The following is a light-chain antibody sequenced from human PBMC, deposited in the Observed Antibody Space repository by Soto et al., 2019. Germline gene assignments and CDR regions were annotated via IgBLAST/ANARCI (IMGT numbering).Light chain of an antibody. CDR3: SSYTSSSTLV. CDR2: DVT. V-gene: IGLV2-14*01. J-gene: IGLJ2*01. Sequence: QSALTQPASVSGSPGQSITISCTGTSSDVGGYNYVCWYQQHPGKAPKLMIYDVTNRPSGVSNRFSGSKSGNTASLTISGRQAEDEADYYCSSYTSSSTLVFGGGTKVTVL. CDR1: SSDVGGYNY.